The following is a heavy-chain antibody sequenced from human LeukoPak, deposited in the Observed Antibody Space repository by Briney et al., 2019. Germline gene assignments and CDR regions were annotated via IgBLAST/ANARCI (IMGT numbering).Heavy chain of an antibody. V-gene: IGHV1-69*13. Sequence: SVKVSCKASGGTFISYAISWVRQAPGQGLEWMGGIIPIFGTANCAQKFQGRVTITADESTSTAYMELSSLRSEDTAVYYCAREGGYGLKYFDYWGQGTLVTVSS. D-gene: IGHD5-12*01. CDR2: IIPIFGTA. J-gene: IGHJ4*02. CDR1: GGTFISYA. CDR3: AREGGYGLKYFDY.